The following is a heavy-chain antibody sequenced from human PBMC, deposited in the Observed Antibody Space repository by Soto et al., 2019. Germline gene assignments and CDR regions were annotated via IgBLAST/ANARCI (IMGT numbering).Heavy chain of an antibody. J-gene: IGHJ4*02. CDR2: IIPIFGTA. D-gene: IGHD6-6*01. CDR3: ARVGSSSSAERPYFDY. Sequence: VASVKVSCKASGGTFSSYAISWVRQAPGQGLEWMGGIIPIFGTANYAQKFQGRVTITADESTSTAYMELSSLRSEDTAVYYCARVGSSSSAERPYFDYWGQGTLVTVSS. V-gene: IGHV1-69*13. CDR1: GGTFSSYA.